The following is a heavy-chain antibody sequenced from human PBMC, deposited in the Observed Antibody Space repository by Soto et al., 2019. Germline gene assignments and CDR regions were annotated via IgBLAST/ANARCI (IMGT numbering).Heavy chain of an antibody. D-gene: IGHD1-26*01. J-gene: IGHJ3*01. CDR1: GFTVSNYG. CDR3: GRGEAWTDEAFDL. Sequence: QVQLVESGGGVVQPGQSLRLSCAASGFTVSNYGMHWVRQAPGKGLEWVAVIWNDGNNKYYRDSVKGRFTISRDNSKNTLELQMSSLRGEDTAVYYCGRGEAWTDEAFDLWGQGTMVTVSS. V-gene: IGHV3-33*01. CDR2: IWNDGNNK.